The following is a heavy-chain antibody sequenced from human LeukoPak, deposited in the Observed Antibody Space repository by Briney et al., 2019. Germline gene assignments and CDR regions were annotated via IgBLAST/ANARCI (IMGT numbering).Heavy chain of an antibody. CDR3: ARGGGAPYYGMDV. J-gene: IGHJ6*02. CDR1: SGSISSGSYS. D-gene: IGHD3-16*01. Sequence: SQTLSLTCAVSSGSISSGSYSWSWIRQPPGKGLEWIGYIYHSGSTYYNPSLKSRVTITVDRSKNQFSLNLSSVTAADTAVYYCARGGGAPYYGMDVWGRGTTVTVSS. V-gene: IGHV4-30-2*01. CDR2: IYHSGST.